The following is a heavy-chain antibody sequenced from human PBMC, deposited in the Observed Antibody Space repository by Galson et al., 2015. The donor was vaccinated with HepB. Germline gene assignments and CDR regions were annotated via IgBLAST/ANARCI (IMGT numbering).Heavy chain of an antibody. CDR3: AKGPRGDYINSPPNWSDT. CDR1: GFTFSDYA. V-gene: IGHV3-23*01. D-gene: IGHD4-11*01. CDR2: ISRTGGNT. J-gene: IGHJ5*02. Sequence: SLRLSCAASGFTFSDYAMTCVRQAPGKGPEWVSSISRTGGNTFNADSVQGRFTISRDTPKNTLHLQMNSLRVDDTAVYYCAKGPRGDYINSPPNWSDTWGQGTLVTVSS.